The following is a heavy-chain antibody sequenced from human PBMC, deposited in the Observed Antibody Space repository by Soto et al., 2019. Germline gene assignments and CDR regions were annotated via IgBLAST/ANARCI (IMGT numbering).Heavy chain of an antibody. Sequence: GGSLRLSCAASGFTFSSYAMSWVRQAPGKGLEWVSAISGSGGSTYYADSLKGRFTISRDNSKNTLYLQMNSLRAEDTAVYYCAKLVVLVVAATLAGFDPWGQGTLVTVSS. CDR2: ISGSGGST. CDR3: AKLVVLVVAATLAGFDP. V-gene: IGHV3-23*01. J-gene: IGHJ5*02. CDR1: GFTFSSYA. D-gene: IGHD2-15*01.